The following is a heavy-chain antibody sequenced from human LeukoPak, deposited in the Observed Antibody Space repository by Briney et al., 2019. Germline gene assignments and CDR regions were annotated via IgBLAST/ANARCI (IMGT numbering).Heavy chain of an antibody. CDR2: INPSGGST. CDR3: ARETPVGRTAFDP. V-gene: IGHV1-46*01. J-gene: IGHJ5*02. D-gene: IGHD1-26*01. Sequence: ASVKVSCKASGGTFSSYAISWVRQAPGQGLEWMGIINPSGGSTSYAQKFQGRVTMTRDTSTSTVYMELSSLRSEDTAVYYCARETPVGRTAFDPWGQGTLVTVSS. CDR1: GGTFSSYA.